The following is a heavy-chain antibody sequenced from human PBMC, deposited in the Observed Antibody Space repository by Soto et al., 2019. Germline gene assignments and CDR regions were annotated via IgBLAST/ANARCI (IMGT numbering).Heavy chain of an antibody. CDR2: IIPVFGII. V-gene: IGHV1-69*01. CDR1: GGNPSNSA. Sequence: QVHLLLQSGAEVKKPGSSVKVACKASGGNPSNSAISWVRQAPGQGLEWMGGIIPVFGIISHAQNYQGRVTMTADESTSTAYMELSSLGSGDTAVYFCAGGRIVVAGSSAYYSMDVWGQGTTVTVSS. D-gene: IGHD6-19*01. CDR3: AGGRIVVAGSSAYYSMDV. J-gene: IGHJ6*02.